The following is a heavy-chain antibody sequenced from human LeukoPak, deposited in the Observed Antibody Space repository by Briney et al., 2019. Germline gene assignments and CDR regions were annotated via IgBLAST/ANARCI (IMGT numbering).Heavy chain of an antibody. J-gene: IGHJ4*02. CDR2: MNPSSGNT. CDR1: GYTFTSYD. Sequence: ASVKVSCKASGYTFTSYDINWVRQATGQGLEWMGWMNPSSGNTGYAQKFQGRVTMTRNTSISTAYMELSSLRSEDTAVYYCARALKDYYDSSGYEQSFDYWSQGTLVTVSS. D-gene: IGHD3-22*01. CDR3: ARALKDYYDSSGYEQSFDY. V-gene: IGHV1-8*01.